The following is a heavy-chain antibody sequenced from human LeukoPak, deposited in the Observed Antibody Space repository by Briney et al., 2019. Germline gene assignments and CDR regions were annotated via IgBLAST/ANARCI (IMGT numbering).Heavy chain of an antibody. V-gene: IGHV4-59*01. CDR3: ARRDSSRWSFDY. CDR1: GGSISSYY. J-gene: IGHJ4*02. CDR2: IYYSGST. D-gene: IGHD6-13*01. Sequence: SETLSLTCTVSGGSISSYYWTWIRQPPGKGLEWIGYIYYSGSTNYNPSLKSRVTISVDTSKNQLSLKLSSVTAADTAVYYCARRDSSRWSFDYWGQGTLVTVSS.